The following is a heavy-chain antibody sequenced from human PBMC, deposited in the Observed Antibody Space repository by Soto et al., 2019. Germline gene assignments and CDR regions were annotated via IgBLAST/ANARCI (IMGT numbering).Heavy chain of an antibody. V-gene: IGHV3-21*01. CDR1: GFTFSSYS. D-gene: IGHD6-19*01. CDR2: ISSSSSYI. CDR3: AGGIAVAGPRVSRTPFDY. Sequence: GGSLRLSCAASGFTFSSYSMNWVRQAPGKGLEWVSSISSSSSYIYYADSVKGRLTISRDNAKNSLYLQMNSLRAEDTAVYYCAGGIAVAGPRVSRTPFDYWGQGTLVTVSS. J-gene: IGHJ4*02.